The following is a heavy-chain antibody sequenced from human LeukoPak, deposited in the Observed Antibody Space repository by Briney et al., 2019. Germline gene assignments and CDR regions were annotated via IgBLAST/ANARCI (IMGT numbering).Heavy chain of an antibody. CDR2: IWYDGSNK. J-gene: IGHJ4*02. CDR3: ARASGWQISFYFDY. Sequence: GGSLRLSCAASGFTFSSYGMHWVRQAPGKGLEWVAVIWYDGSNKYYADSVKGRFTISRDNSKNTLYLQMNSLRAEDTAVYYCARASGWQISFYFDYWGQGTLVTVSS. CDR1: GFTFSSYG. D-gene: IGHD6-19*01. V-gene: IGHV3-33*01.